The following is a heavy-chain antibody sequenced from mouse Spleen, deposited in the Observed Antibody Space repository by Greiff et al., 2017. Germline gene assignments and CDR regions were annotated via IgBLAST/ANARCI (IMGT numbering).Heavy chain of an antibody. J-gene: IGHJ3*01. Sequence: EVKVVESGGGLVKPGGSLKLSCAASGFTFSSYAMSWVRQTPEKRLEWVASISSGGSTYYPDSVKGRFTISRDNARNILYLQMSSLRSEDTAMYYCARGHYYGSKGFAYWGQGTLVTVSA. CDR1: GFTFSSYA. V-gene: IGHV5-6-5*01. CDR2: ISSGGST. CDR3: ARGHYYGSKGFAY. D-gene: IGHD1-1*01.